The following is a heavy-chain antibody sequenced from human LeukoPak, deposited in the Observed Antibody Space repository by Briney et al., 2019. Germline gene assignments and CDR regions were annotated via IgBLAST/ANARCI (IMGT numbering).Heavy chain of an antibody. CDR2: INYSGTT. CDR1: GGSISSYH. J-gene: IGHJ4*02. Sequence: SETLSLTCSVSGGSISSYHWNWIRQPPGKGVEWSGYINYSGTTNYNPSLKSRVTISIDTSKNQFSLKLSSVTAADTAVYYCARQSPNSSGWYDFDYWGQGTLVTVSS. D-gene: IGHD6-19*01. V-gene: IGHV4-59*08. CDR3: ARQSPNSSGWYDFDY.